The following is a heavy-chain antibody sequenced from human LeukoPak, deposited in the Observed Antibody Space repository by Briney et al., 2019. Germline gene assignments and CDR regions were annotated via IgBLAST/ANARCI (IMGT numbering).Heavy chain of an antibody. D-gene: IGHD1-1*01. J-gene: IGHJ4*02. CDR3: AAGGLERRGPYYFDY. V-gene: IGHV3-23*01. CDR1: GFTFSSYA. CDR2: ISGSGGST. Sequence: PGGSLRLSCAASGFTFSSYAMHWVRQAPGKGLEWVSAISGSGGSTYYADSVKGRFTISRDNSKNTLYLQMNSLRAEDTAVYYCAAGGLERRGPYYFDYWGQGTLVAVSS.